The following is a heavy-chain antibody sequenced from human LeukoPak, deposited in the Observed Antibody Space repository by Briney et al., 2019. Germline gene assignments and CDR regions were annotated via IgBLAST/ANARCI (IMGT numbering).Heavy chain of an antibody. J-gene: IGHJ5*02. D-gene: IGHD1-26*01. Sequence: SETLSLTCAVYGGSFSGYYWSWIRQPPGKGLEWIGEINHSGSTNYNPSLKSRVTISVDTSKNQFSPKLSSVTAADTAVYYCARGMVGATNNWFDPWGQGTLVTVSS. V-gene: IGHV4-34*01. CDR3: ARGMVGATNNWFDP. CDR2: INHSGST. CDR1: GGSFSGYY.